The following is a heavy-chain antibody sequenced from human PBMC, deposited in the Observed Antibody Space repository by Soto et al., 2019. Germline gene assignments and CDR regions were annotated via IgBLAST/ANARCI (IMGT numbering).Heavy chain of an antibody. CDR3: ATASAVAGAFDI. Sequence: ASVKVSCKVSGYTLTELSMHWVRQAPGKGLEWMGGFDPEDGETIYAQKFQGRVTMTEDTSTDTAYMELSSLRSEDTAVDYCATASAVAGAFDIWGQGTMVTVSS. D-gene: IGHD6-19*01. J-gene: IGHJ3*02. V-gene: IGHV1-24*01. CDR2: FDPEDGET. CDR1: GYTLTELS.